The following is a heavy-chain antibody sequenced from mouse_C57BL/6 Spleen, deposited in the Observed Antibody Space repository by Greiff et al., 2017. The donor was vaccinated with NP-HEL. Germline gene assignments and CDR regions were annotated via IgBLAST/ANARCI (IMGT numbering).Heavy chain of an antibody. D-gene: IGHD1-1*01. CDR3: TRSDYYYGSSLYYFDY. CDR2: IDPETGGT. J-gene: IGHJ2*01. CDR1: GYTFTDYE. V-gene: IGHV1-15*01. Sequence: VQLQQSGAELVRPGASVTLSCKASGYTFTDYEMHWVKQTPVHGLEWIGAIDPETGGTAYNQKFKGKAILTADKSSSTAYMELRSLTSEDSAVYYCTRSDYYYGSSLYYFDYWGQGTTLTVSS.